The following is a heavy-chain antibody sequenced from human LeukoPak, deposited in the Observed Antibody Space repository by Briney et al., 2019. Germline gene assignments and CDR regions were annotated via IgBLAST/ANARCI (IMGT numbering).Heavy chain of an antibody. CDR1: RFTFTNYA. V-gene: IGHV3-23*01. J-gene: IGHJ4*02. CDR3: ATFYADY. CDR2: VSGSGGST. D-gene: IGHD2/OR15-2a*01. Sequence: QPGGSLRHSCAASRFTFTNYAMTWVRQAPGKGLEWVSTVSGSGGSTYYADSVKGRFTISRDNSRNTLYLQMNSLRAEDTAVYYCATFYADYWGQGTLVTVSS.